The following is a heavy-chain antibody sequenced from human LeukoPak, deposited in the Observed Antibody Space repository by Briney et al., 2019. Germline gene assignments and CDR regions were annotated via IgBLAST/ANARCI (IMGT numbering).Heavy chain of an antibody. CDR3: AKDGCSGTSCYHYYFDY. V-gene: IGHV3-30*02. CDR1: GFIFSNYG. D-gene: IGHD2-2*01. CDR2: IRYDGSNK. Sequence: PGRSLRLSCAASGFIFSNYGMHWVRQAPGKGLEWVAFIRYDGSNKYYADSVKGRFTISRDNSKNTLFLQMSSLRAEDTAVYYCAKDGCSGTSCYHYYFDYWGQGTLVTVSS. J-gene: IGHJ4*02.